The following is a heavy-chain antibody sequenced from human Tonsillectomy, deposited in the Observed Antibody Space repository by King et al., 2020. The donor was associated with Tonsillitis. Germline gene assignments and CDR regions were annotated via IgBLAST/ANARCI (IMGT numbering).Heavy chain of an antibody. J-gene: IGHJ4*02. CDR3: AREDYDDSSGGFDY. Sequence: VQLVESGAEVKKPGASVKVSCKASGYTYTSYGISWVRQAPGQGLEWMDWISAYSGKTQYAQRLQGRVTMTTDTSTRTAYMALRSLRSDDTAVYYCAREDYDDSSGGFDYWGQGTLVTVSS. D-gene: IGHD3-22*01. CDR1: GYTYTSYG. V-gene: IGHV1-18*01. CDR2: ISAYSGKT.